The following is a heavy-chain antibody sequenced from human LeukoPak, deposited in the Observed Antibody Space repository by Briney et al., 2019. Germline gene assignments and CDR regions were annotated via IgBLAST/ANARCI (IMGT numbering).Heavy chain of an antibody. CDR2: IWYKGSNT. CDR1: GFTLSRYG. D-gene: IGHD5/OR15-5a*01. V-gene: IGHV3-33*01. J-gene: IGHJ4*02. Sequence: GGAVTLSCLASGFTLSRYGMHWVRQAPGKGLEWVAMIWYKGSNTYYADSVKGRFTISRDNSKSTLFLQMDGLTDEDTAVYYCARDRSTTHFDYWGQGTLVTVSS. CDR3: ARDRSTTHFDY.